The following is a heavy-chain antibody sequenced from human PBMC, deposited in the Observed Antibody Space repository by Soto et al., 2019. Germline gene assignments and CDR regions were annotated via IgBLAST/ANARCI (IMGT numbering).Heavy chain of an antibody. CDR2: ITSSGDSI. V-gene: IGHV3-21*02. CDR3: ARERDYALSNGIPAY. J-gene: IGHJ4*02. CDR1: GFTFSTYS. D-gene: IGHD3-16*01. Sequence: EVQLVESGGGLVKPGGSLRLSCAASGFTFSTYSMIWVRQAPGKGLEWVSSITSSGDSIYYADSVKGRFTISRDNAKASLSLHMDSLRFEATGMYFWARERDYALSNGIPAYWGQGTRVTVS.